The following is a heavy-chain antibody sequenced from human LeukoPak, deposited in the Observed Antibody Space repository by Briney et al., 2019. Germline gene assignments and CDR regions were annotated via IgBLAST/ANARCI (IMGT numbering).Heavy chain of an antibody. D-gene: IGHD2-15*01. J-gene: IGHJ4*02. CDR3: ARGSKVLVAATYD. V-gene: IGHV1-69*05. CDR2: IIPIFGTA. Sequence: ASVKVSCKASEGTFSSYAISWVRQAPGQGLEWMGGIIPIFGTANYAQKFQGRVTITTDESTSTAYMELSSLRSEDTAVYYCARGSKVLVAATYDWGQGTLVTVSS. CDR1: EGTFSSYA.